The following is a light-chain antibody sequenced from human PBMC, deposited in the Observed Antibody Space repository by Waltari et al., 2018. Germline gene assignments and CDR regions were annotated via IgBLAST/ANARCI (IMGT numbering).Light chain of an antibody. V-gene: IGLV3-25*03. Sequence: SYALTQPPSESVSPGQKANITCSGEALPRQYVYWYQQKSGQAPLLVIFKGTERPSGIPERCSGSTSGTTVTLTISGVQAEDEAEYFCQSADDSGTYVVFGGGTRLTIL. CDR2: KGT. CDR3: QSADDSGTYVV. CDR1: ALPRQY. J-gene: IGLJ2*01.